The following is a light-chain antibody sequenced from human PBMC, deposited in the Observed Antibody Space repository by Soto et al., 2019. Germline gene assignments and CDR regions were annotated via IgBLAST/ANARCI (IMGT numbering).Light chain of an antibody. CDR1: QSVSTY. CDR3: QQRRSWPPTIT. CDR2: DAS. J-gene: IGKJ5*01. Sequence: EIVLTQSPATLSLSPGERATLSCRASQSVSTYLAWYQQRPGQAPRLLIYDASYRATDIPPRFSGSGSGTDFTPTINSLEPEDFAVYYCQQRRSWPPTITFGQGTRLEIK. V-gene: IGKV3-11*01.